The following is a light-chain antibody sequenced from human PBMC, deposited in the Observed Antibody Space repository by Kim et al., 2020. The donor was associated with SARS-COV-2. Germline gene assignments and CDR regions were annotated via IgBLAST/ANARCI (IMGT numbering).Light chain of an antibody. CDR1: QSVSSY. J-gene: IGKJ2*01. CDR3: QQRSSWPVT. V-gene: IGKV3-11*01. Sequence: DIVLTQSPATLSLSPGERATLSCRASQSVSSYLAWYQQKPGQAPRLLISDASNRATGIPARFSGSGSGTDFTLTISSLEPEDFAVYYCQQRSSWPVTFGQGTKLEI. CDR2: DAS.